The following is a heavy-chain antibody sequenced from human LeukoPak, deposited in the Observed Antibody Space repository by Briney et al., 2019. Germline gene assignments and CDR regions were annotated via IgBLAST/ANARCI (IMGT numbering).Heavy chain of an antibody. J-gene: IGHJ4*02. CDR1: GYTFTSYD. V-gene: IGHV1-8*03. D-gene: IGHD3-10*01. Sequence: ASVKVSCKASGYTFTSYDINWVRQATGQGLEWMGWMNPNSGNTGYAQKFQGRVTITRNTSISTAYMELSSLRSEDTAVYYCARDSDYYGSGSYGPFDYWGQGTLVTVSS. CDR3: ARDSDYYGSGSYGPFDY. CDR2: MNPNSGNT.